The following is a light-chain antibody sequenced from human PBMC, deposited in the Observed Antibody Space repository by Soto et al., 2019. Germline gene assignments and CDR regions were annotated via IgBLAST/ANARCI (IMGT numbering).Light chain of an antibody. J-gene: IGLJ1*01. CDR1: SSNIASFE. V-gene: IGLV1-40*01. CDR2: DTS. CDR3: QSYDNSLTAYYV. Sequence: QSVVTQPPSVSGAPGQRVTISCTGSSSNIASFEVHWYQQLPGTAPKLLIYDTSNRPSGVPDRFSGSKSGTSASLAITGLQAEDEADYYCQSYDNSLTAYYVFGTGTKLTVL.